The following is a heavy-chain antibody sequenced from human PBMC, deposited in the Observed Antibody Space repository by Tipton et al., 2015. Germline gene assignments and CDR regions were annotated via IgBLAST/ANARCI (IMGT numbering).Heavy chain of an antibody. V-gene: IGHV3-74*01. CDR2: INGDGTST. D-gene: IGHD4/OR15-4a*01. J-gene: IGHJ4*02. Sequence: SLRLSCATSGFTFSNNWMHWVRQVPGKGLVWVSRINGDGTSTSYADSVNGRFTLSRDNSKNTLYLQMNSLRAEDTAVYYCVKDPANYLSYFDYWGQGTLVTVSS. CDR3: VKDPANYLSYFDY. CDR1: GFTFSNNW.